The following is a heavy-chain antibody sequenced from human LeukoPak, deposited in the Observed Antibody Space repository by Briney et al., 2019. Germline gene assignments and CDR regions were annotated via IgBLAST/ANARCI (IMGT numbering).Heavy chain of an antibody. CDR2: IYYSGST. Sequence: PSETLSLTCTVSGGSISSYYWSWIRQPPGKGLEWIGYIYYSGSTNYNPSLKSRVTISVDTSKNQFSLKLSSVTAADTAVYYCARLRYYDSSGPNYFDYWGQGTLVTVSS. CDR1: GGSISSYY. D-gene: IGHD3-22*01. CDR3: ARLRYYDSSGPNYFDY. J-gene: IGHJ4*02. V-gene: IGHV4-59*08.